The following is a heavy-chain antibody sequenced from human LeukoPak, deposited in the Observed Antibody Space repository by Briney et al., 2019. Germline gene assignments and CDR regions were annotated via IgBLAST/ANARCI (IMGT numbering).Heavy chain of an antibody. J-gene: IGHJ4*02. D-gene: IGHD6-19*01. Sequence: PGGSLRLSCAASGFTFSSYWMSWVRQAPGKGLEWVANIKQDGSEKYYVDSVKGRFTISRDNAKNSLYLQMNSLRAEDTAVYYCARSSGWFPGKFFDYWGQGTLVTVSS. CDR2: IKQDGSEK. CDR3: ARSSGWFPGKFFDY. CDR1: GFTFSSYW. V-gene: IGHV3-7*01.